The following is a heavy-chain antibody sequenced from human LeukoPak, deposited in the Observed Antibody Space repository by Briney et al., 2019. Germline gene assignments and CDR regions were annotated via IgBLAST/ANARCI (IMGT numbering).Heavy chain of an antibody. CDR3: AREMIGPGSSSHPHFDY. Sequence: GGSLRLSCAASGFTFSSYGLHWVRQAPGKGLEWVAVIWYDGSNKYYADSVKGRFTISRDNSKNTVYLQMNSLRDEDTAVYYCAREMIGPGSSSHPHFDYWGQGTLVTVSS. D-gene: IGHD6-6*01. J-gene: IGHJ4*02. CDR1: GFTFSSYG. V-gene: IGHV3-33*01. CDR2: IWYDGSNK.